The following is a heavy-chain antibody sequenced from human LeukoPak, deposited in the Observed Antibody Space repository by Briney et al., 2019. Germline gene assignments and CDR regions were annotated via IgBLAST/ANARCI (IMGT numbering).Heavy chain of an antibody. Sequence: KTSETLSLTCTVSGGSISNYYWSWIRQPPGKGLEYIGDIYYSGSTNYNPSLKSRVTISVDTSKNQLSLKLSSVTAADTAVYYCARLPYSSGWIDYWGRGTLVTVSS. V-gene: IGHV4-59*08. CDR1: GGSISNYY. D-gene: IGHD6-19*01. CDR3: ARLPYSSGWIDY. J-gene: IGHJ4*02. CDR2: IYYSGST.